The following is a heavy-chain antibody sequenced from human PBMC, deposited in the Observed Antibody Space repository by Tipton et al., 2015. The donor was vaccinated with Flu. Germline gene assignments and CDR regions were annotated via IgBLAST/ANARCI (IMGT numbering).Heavy chain of an antibody. CDR2: IYYSGST. D-gene: IGHD3-22*01. V-gene: IGHV4-39*01. Sequence: TLSLTCTVSGGSISSSSYYWGWIRQPPGKGLEWIGSIYYSGSTYYNPPLKSRVTISVDTSKNQFSLKLSSVTAADTAVYYCARGGGYYYDFDYWGQGTLVTVSS. J-gene: IGHJ4*02. CDR3: ARGGGYYYDFDY. CDR1: GGSISSSSYY.